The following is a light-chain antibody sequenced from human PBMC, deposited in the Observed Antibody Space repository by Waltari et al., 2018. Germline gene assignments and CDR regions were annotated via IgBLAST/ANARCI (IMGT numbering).Light chain of an antibody. CDR1: QSLVYSDGNTY. CDR3: MQAVHWPYT. J-gene: IGKJ2*01. CDR2: RIS. Sequence: DVVMTQSPLSLSATLGQPGSFCCRSGQSLVYSDGNTYLSWFQQRPGQSPRRLIYRISNRDSGVPDRFSGSGSGTDFTLKISRVEADDVGVYYCMQAVHWPYTFGQGTKLEIK. V-gene: IGKV2-30*01.